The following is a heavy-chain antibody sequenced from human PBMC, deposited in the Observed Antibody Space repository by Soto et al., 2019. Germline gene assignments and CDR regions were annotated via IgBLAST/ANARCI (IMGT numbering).Heavy chain of an antibody. CDR1: GGSFSGYY. CDR3: ASGAYDILPPSRDV. V-gene: IGHV4-34*01. D-gene: IGHD3-9*01. Sequence: QVQLQQWGAGLLKPSETLSLTCAVYGGSFSGYYWSWIRQPPGKGLEWIGEINHSGSTNYNPSLKSRVTRSVDTSKNHFSLKLSSVTAADTAVYYWASGAYDILPPSRDVWGQGTTVTVSS. CDR2: INHSGST. J-gene: IGHJ6*02.